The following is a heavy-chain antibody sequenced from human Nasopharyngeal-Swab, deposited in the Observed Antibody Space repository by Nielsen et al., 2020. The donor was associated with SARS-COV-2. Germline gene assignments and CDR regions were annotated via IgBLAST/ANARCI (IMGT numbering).Heavy chain of an antibody. Sequence: SETLSLTCTVSGGSVTDTDYFWGWIRQPPVTGLEWIGNIDYSGRTFYNPSLKSRVSISVDTSKNQFSLKLHSVTAADTAVYYCACYLGVDGQKRFDYWGQGTLVTVSS. CDR1: GGSVTDTDYF. CDR2: IDYSGRT. CDR3: ACYLGVDGQKRFDY. V-gene: IGHV4-39*01. D-gene: IGHD4/OR15-4a*01. J-gene: IGHJ4*02.